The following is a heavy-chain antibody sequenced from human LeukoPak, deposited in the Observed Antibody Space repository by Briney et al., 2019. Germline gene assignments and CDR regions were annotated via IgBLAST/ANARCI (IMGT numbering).Heavy chain of an antibody. CDR1: GSSFTSYW. D-gene: IGHD4-17*01. CDR2: IYPDDSDT. CDR3: ARHYPGGDYFIDY. V-gene: IGHV5-51*01. Sequence: GESLKISCQGSGSSFTSYWIGWVRQLPGKGLEWVGIIYPDDSDTRYSPSFQDQVTISADKSISTAYLQWSSLKASDTAMYYCARHYPGGDYFIDYWGQGTLVTVSS. J-gene: IGHJ4*02.